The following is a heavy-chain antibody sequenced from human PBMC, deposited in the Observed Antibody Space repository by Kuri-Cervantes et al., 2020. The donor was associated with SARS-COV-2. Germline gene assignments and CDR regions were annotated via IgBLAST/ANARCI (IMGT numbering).Heavy chain of an antibody. CDR1: GGSISSSSYY. V-gene: IGHV4-39*01. J-gene: IGHJ5*02. D-gene: IGHD3-3*01. Sequence: SETLSLTCTVSGGSISSSSYYWGWIRQPPGKGLEWIGSIYYSGSTYYNPSLKSRVTISVDTSKNRFSLKLSSVTAADTAVYYCARVSAGYDFWSGYHNWFDPWGQGTLVTVSS. CDR2: IYYSGST. CDR3: ARVSAGYDFWSGYHNWFDP.